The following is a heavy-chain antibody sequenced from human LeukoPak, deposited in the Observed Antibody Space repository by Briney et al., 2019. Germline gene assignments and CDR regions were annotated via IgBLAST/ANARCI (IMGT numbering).Heavy chain of an antibody. CDR3: VRDTSIIVGPRLDY. CDR1: GFSFSSYW. V-gene: IGHV3-7*01. Sequence: GGSLRLSCSASGFSFSSYWMSWVRPAPGKGLEWVGIIQQDGGIKDYVDSVKGRFTISRDNADNSLYLQMDGLRVEDTAIYYCVRDTSIIVGPRLDYWGQGALVTVSS. CDR2: IQQDGGIK. D-gene: IGHD1-26*01. J-gene: IGHJ4*02.